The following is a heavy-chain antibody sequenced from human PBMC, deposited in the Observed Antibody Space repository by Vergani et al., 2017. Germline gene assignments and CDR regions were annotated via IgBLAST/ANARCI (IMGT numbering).Heavy chain of an antibody. CDR2: IYYSGST. CDR3: ARLYIAGGYSYDPTLDY. J-gene: IGHJ4*02. CDR1: GGSISSHY. Sequence: QVQLQESGPGLVKPSETLSLTRTVSGGSISSHYWSWIRQPPGKGLEWIGYIYYSGSTNYNPSLKSRVTISVDTSKNQFSLKLSSVTAADTAVYYCARLYIAGGYSYDPTLDYWGQGTLVTVSS. V-gene: IGHV4-59*08. D-gene: IGHD5-18*01.